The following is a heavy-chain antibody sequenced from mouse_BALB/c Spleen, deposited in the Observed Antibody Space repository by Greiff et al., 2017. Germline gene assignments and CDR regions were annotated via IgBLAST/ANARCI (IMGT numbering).Heavy chain of an antibody. CDR2: IRLKSNNYAT. CDR1: GFTFSNYW. V-gene: IGHV6-6*02. J-gene: IGHJ2*01. Sequence: EVKLQESGGGLVQPGGSMKLSCVASGFTFSNYWMNWVRQSPEKGLEWVAEIRLKSNNYATHYAESVKGRFTISRDDSKSSVYLQMNNLRAEDTGIYYCSTVVRVYFDYWGQGTTLTVSS. D-gene: IGHD1-1*01. CDR3: STVVRVYFDY.